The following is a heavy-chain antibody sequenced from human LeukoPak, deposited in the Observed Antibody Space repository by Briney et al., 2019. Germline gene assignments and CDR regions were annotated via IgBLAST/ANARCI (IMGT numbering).Heavy chain of an antibody. D-gene: IGHD6-13*01. CDR2: IIPIFGTA. V-gene: IGHV1-69*13. J-gene: IGHJ1*01. CDR1: GGTFSSYA. CDR3: AREMGAAAGEVRGYFQH. Sequence: SVKVSCKASGGTFSSYAISWVRQAPGQGLEWMGVIIPIFGTANYAQKFQGRVTITADESTSTAYMELSSLRSEDTAVYYCAREMGAAAGEVRGYFQHWGQGTLVTVSS.